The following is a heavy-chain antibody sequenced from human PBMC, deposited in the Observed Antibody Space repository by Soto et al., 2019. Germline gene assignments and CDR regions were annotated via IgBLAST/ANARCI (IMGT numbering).Heavy chain of an antibody. CDR3: ARYCIAVAGTPYNWFDP. D-gene: IGHD6-19*01. Sequence: EVQLVQSGAEVKKPGESLRISCKGSGYSFTSYWISWVRQMPGKGLEWMGRIDPSDSYTNYSPSFQGHVTISADKSISTAYLQWSSLKASDTAMYYCARYCIAVAGTPYNWFDPWGQGTLVTVSS. J-gene: IGHJ5*02. CDR2: IDPSDSYT. V-gene: IGHV5-10-1*03. CDR1: GYSFTSYW.